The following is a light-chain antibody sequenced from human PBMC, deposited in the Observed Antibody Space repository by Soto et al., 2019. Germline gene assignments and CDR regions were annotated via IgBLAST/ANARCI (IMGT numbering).Light chain of an antibody. V-gene: IGKV3-15*01. CDR1: QSVDIS. CDR3: QQYRSWPRT. CDR2: GAS. J-gene: IGKJ1*01. Sequence: EIVLTHSPATLSVSPGERVILSSRASQSVDISLARYQQKPGQAPRLLIYGASTRATDMPGTFSGRGSGTEFTLTITSLRPEDFGVYYCQQYRSWPRTFGQGTKVDIK.